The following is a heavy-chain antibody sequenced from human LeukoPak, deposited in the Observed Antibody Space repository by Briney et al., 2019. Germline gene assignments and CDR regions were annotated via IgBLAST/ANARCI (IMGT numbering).Heavy chain of an antibody. D-gene: IGHD3-22*01. CDR3: ARTVSGYSWGVWFDP. J-gene: IGHJ5*02. CDR2: INTYNGNT. Sequence: GASVKVSCKASSYTFTSYGISWVRQAPGQGLEWMGWINTYNGNTNYAQNLQGRVTMATDTSTSTAYMELRSLRSDDTAVYYCARTVSGYSWGVWFDPWGQGTLVIVSS. CDR1: SYTFTSYG. V-gene: IGHV1-18*01.